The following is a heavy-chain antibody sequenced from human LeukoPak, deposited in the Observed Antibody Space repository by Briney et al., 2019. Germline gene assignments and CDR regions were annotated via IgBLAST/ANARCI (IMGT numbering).Heavy chain of an antibody. J-gene: IGHJ4*02. CDR2: IYFSGNT. D-gene: IGHD1-26*01. CDR1: GDSISSSSYY. V-gene: IGHV4-39*07. Sequence: PSETLSLTCTVSGDSISSSSYYWGWIRQPPGKGLEWIGNIYFSGNTYYNPSLKSRVTISVDTSKNQFSLKLSSVTAADTAVYYCARDRDTYSGSYLDVLDYWGQGTLVTVSS. CDR3: ARDRDTYSGSYLDVLDY.